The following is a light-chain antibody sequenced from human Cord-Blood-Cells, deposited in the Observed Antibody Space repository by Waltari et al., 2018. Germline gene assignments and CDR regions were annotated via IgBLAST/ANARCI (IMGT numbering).Light chain of an antibody. Sequence: DIVMTQSPLSLPVTPGGQASISCRSSQSLLHSNGYNYLDWYLQKPGQSPQLLIYLGSNRASGVPDRFSGSGSGTDFTLKISRVEAEDVGVYYCMQALQTPLTFGPGTKVDIK. J-gene: IGKJ3*01. CDR3: MQALQTPLT. CDR1: QSLLHSNGYNY. V-gene: IGKV2-28*01. CDR2: LGS.